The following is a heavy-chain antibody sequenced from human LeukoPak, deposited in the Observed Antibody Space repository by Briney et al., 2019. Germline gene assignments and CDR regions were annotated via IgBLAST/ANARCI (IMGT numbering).Heavy chain of an antibody. CDR1: GYTFTSYD. CDR3: AKAGGPYYYDSSGYPAFDY. J-gene: IGHJ4*02. CDR2: MNPNSGNT. D-gene: IGHD3-22*01. V-gene: IGHV1-8*03. Sequence: ASVKVSCKASGYTFTSYDINWVRQATGQGLEWMGWMNPNSGNTGYAQKFQGRVTITRNTSISTAYMELSSLRAEDTAVYYCAKAGGPYYYDSSGYPAFDYWGQGTLVTVSS.